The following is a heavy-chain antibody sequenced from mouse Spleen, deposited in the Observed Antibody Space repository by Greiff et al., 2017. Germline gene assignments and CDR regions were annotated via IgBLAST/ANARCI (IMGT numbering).Heavy chain of an antibody. Sequence: QVQLKQSGAELVRPGASVTLSCKASGYTFTDYEMHWVKQTPVHGLEWIGAIDPETGGTAYNQKFKGKAILTADKSSSTAYMELRSLTSEDSAVYYCTRSEGNSDYWGQGTTLTVSS. D-gene: IGHD2-1*01. J-gene: IGHJ2*01. CDR3: TRSEGNSDY. V-gene: IGHV1-15*01. CDR2: IDPETGGT. CDR1: GYTFTDYE.